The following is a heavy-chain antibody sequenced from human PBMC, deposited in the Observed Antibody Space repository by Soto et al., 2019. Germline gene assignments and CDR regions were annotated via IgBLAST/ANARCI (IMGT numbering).Heavy chain of an antibody. CDR1: GGSISSYY. CDR2: IYYSGST. J-gene: IGHJ4*02. D-gene: IGHD3-3*01. Sequence: PSETLSLTCTVSGGSISSYYWSWIRQPPGKGLEWIGYIYYSGSTNYNPSLKSRVTISVDTSKNQFSLKLSSVTAADTAVYYCARMGASLEWLYSGFDYWGQGTLVTVSS. CDR3: ARMGASLEWLYSGFDY. V-gene: IGHV4-59*01.